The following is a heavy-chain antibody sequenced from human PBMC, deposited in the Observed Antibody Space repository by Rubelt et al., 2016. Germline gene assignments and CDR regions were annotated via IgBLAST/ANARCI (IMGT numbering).Heavy chain of an antibody. V-gene: IGHV4-59*12. CDR1: GGSISSYY. CDR2: IYYSGST. Sequence: GTLSLTCTVSGGSISSYYWSWIRQPPGKGLEWIGYIYYSGSTNYNPSLKSRVTISVDTSKNQFSLKLSSVTAADTAVYYCARGGIVATYYFDYWGQGTLVTVSS. CDR3: ARGGIVATYYFDY. D-gene: IGHD5-12*01. J-gene: IGHJ4*02.